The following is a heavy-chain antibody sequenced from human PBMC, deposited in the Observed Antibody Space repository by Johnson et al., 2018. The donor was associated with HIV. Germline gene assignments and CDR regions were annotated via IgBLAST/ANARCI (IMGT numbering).Heavy chain of an antibody. CDR1: GFTVSSNY. J-gene: IGHJ3*02. CDR3: AREMAATNAWALDI. D-gene: IGHD5-24*01. V-gene: IGHV3-53*02. CDR2: IYTGDST. Sequence: MQLVETGGDLIQPGGSLRLSCAASGFTVSSNYMTWVRQAPGKGLEWVSVIYTGDSTYYADSVKGRFTITRDNSKNTLYLQMNSLRAEDTAVYYCAREMAATNAWALDIWGQGTMVTVSS.